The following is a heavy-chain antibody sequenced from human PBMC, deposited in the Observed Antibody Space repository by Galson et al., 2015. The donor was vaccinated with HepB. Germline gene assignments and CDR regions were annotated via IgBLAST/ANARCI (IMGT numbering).Heavy chain of an antibody. CDR1: GFTFSSYA. CDR2: ISSNGGST. V-gene: IGHV3-64D*06. Sequence: SLRLSCVASGFTFSSYAMHWVRQAPGKGLEYVSAISSNGGSTYYADSVKGRFTISRDNSKNTLYLQMSSLRAEDTAVYYCVKGIAAAAPRRSGYYYYGMDVWGQGTTVTVSS. D-gene: IGHD6-13*01. J-gene: IGHJ6*02. CDR3: VKGIAAAAPRRSGYYYYGMDV.